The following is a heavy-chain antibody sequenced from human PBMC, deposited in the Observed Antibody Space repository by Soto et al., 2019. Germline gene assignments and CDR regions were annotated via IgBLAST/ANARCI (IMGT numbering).Heavy chain of an antibody. J-gene: IGHJ4*02. V-gene: IGHV1-69*02. CDR1: GGTFSSYT. CDR3: ARAQTTVHEGFDY. Sequence: SLKVSCKSSGGTFSSYTISWVRQAPGQGLEWMGRIIPILGIANYAQKFQGRVTITADKSTSTAYMELSSLRSEDTAVYYCARAQTTVHEGFDYWGQGTLDTVSS. CDR2: IIPILGIA. D-gene: IGHD4-17*01.